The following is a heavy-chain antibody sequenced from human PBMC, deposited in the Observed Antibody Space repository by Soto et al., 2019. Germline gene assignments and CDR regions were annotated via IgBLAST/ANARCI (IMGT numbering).Heavy chain of an antibody. Sequence: PGGSLRLSCEASGFTFSSYAVTWVRQAPGKGLEWVADITTSSSFRFYADSVKGRFTISRDDAKNSLYLQMNSLRAEDTGVYYCARDLGVALATLTLDYWGQGTLVTV. CDR3: ARDLGVALATLTLDY. J-gene: IGHJ4*02. V-gene: IGHV3-21*01. CDR2: ITTSSSFR. D-gene: IGHD2-15*01. CDR1: GFTFSSYA.